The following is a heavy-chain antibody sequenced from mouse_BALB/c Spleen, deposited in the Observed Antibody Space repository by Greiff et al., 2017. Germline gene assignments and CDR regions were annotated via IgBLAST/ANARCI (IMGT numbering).Heavy chain of an antibody. CDR3: ARGGSSYWYFDG. J-gene: IGHJ1*01. V-gene: IGHV1-7*01. Sequence: QVQLQQSGAELAKPGASVKMSCKASGYTFTSYWMHWVKQRPGQGLEWIGYINPSTGYTEYNQKFKDKATLTADKSSSTAYMQLSSLTSEDSAVYYGARGGSSYWYFDGWGAGTTGTVSS. CDR2: INPSTGYT. D-gene: IGHD1-1*01. CDR1: GYTFTSYW.